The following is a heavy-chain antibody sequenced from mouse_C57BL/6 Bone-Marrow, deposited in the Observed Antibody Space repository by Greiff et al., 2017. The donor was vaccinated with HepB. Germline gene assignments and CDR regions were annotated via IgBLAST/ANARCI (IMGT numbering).Heavy chain of an antibody. CDR1: GYSITSGYY. CDR2: ISYDGSN. CDR3: ARDLGWAAWFAY. D-gene: IGHD3-1*01. Sequence: DVKLQESGPGLVKPSQSLSLTCSVTGYSITSGYYWNWIRQFPGNKLEWMGYISYDGSNNYNPSLKNRISITRDTSKNQFFLKLNSVTTEDTATYYCARDLGWAAWFAYWGQGTLVTVSA. J-gene: IGHJ3*01. V-gene: IGHV3-6*01.